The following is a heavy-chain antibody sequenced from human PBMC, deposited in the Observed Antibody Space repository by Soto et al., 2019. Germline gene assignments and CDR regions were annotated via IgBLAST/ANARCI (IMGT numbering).Heavy chain of an antibody. D-gene: IGHD2-2*01. Sequence: QVQLQESGPGLVKPSGTLSLTCAVSSGSISSSNWWSWVRQPPGKGLEWIGEIYHSGSTNYNPSLQSRVTISVDKSKNQFSLKLSSVTAADTAVYYCARAPQLLYCSSTSCHDDAFDIWGQGTMVTVAS. CDR1: SGSISSSNW. J-gene: IGHJ3*02. CDR2: IYHSGST. V-gene: IGHV4-4*02. CDR3: ARAPQLLYCSSTSCHDDAFDI.